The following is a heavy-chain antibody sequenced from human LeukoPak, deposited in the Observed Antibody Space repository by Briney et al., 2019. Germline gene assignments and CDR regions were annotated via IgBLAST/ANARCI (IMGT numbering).Heavy chain of an antibody. CDR3: ARDRHTGWTSHYFFGLDV. CDR1: GFTFSRFW. V-gene: IGHV3-7*01. J-gene: IGHJ6*02. Sequence: GGSLRLSCAASGFTFSRFWMSWVRQAPGRGLEWVANIKQDGSEEYYVDSVKGRFTISRDNAKNSLDLQMTSLRVEDTALYYCARDRHTGWTSHYFFGLDVWGHGATVTVSS. D-gene: IGHD6-19*01. CDR2: IKQDGSEE.